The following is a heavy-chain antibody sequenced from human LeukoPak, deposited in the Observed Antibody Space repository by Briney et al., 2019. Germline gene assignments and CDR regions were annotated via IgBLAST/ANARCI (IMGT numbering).Heavy chain of an antibody. D-gene: IGHD3-22*01. CDR1: GFTFSNAW. V-gene: IGHV3-15*04. J-gene: IGHJ4*02. CDR3: TTDLNARGNYYDSSGYVSTIDY. CDR2: IESKTDGGTT. Sequence: GGSLRLSCAASGFTFSNAWMSWVRQAPGKGLEWVGRIESKTDGGTTDYAAPVKGRFTISRDDSKNTLYLQMNSLKTEDTAVYYCTTDLNARGNYYDSSGYVSTIDYWGQGTLVTVSS.